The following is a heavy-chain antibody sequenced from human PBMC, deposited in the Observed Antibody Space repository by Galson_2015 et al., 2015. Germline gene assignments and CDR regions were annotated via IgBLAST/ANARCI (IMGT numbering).Heavy chain of an antibody. Sequence: SLRLSCAVSGFTFSTSAMHWVRQAPGKGLDSVSVISSNGGNTYHADSVKGRFTISRDNSKNTMYLQMSSLRPEDTAVYYCARALGYCGGGCYPRGAFDIWGQGTMVTVSS. CDR3: ARALGYCGGGCYPRGAFDI. CDR1: GFTFSTSA. CDR2: ISSNGGNT. J-gene: IGHJ3*02. V-gene: IGHV3-64D*06. D-gene: IGHD2-21*02.